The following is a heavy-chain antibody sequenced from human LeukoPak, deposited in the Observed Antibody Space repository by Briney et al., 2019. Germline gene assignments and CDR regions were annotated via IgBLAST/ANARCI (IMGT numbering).Heavy chain of an antibody. J-gene: IGHJ5*02. CDR3: AREGRYCSSTSCYWGTGLYNWFDP. Sequence: PSETLSLTCTVSGGSISSGSYYWRWIRQPAGRGREWIGRIYTSGSTNYNPSLKSRVTISVDTSKNQLSLKLSSVTAADTAVYYCAREGRYCSSTSCYWGTGLYNWFDPWGQGTLVTVSS. CDR1: GGSISSGSYY. D-gene: IGHD2-2*01. V-gene: IGHV4-61*02. CDR2: IYTSGST.